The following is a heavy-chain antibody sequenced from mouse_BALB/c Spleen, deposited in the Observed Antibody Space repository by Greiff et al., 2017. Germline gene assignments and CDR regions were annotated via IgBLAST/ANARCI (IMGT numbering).Heavy chain of an antibody. CDR2: INPYNGAT. J-gene: IGHJ4*01. D-gene: IGHD2-10*02. CDR1: GYSFTGYY. CDR3: ARGYGNYEAMDY. V-gene: IGHV1-31*01. Sequence: EVQLQQSGPELVKPGASVKISCKASGYSFTGYYMHWVKQSHVKSLEWIGRINPYNGATSYNQNFKDKASLTVDKSSSTAYMELHSLTSEDSAVYYCARGYGNYEAMDYWGQGTSVTVSS.